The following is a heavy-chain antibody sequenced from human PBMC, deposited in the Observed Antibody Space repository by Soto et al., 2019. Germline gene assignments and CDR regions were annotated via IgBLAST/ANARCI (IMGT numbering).Heavy chain of an antibody. Sequence: QVQLVESGGGVVQPGRSLRLSCAASGFNFGSYGMHWVRQAPGKGLEWVAITRHDGSNTYYADSVRGRFTISRDNSKNTQYVQMNSLTVEDAAVYYCVRDRVEATTFVGCFNYRGQESRIAVSS. D-gene: IGHD1-26*01. CDR1: GFNFGSYG. CDR3: VRDRVEATTFVGCFNY. V-gene: IGHV3-33*01. CDR2: TRHDGSNT. J-gene: IGHJ4*02.